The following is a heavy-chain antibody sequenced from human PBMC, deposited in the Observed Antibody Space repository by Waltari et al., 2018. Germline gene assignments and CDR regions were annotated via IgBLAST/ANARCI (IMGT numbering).Heavy chain of an antibody. Sequence: QVQLVESGGGVVQPGRSLRLSCAASGFTFSRYAMHWVRQAPGKGLECVAVISYDGSNKYYADSVKGRFTISRDNSKNTLYLQMNSLRAEDTAVYYCARDRGGAIDYWGQGTLVTVSS. CDR2: ISYDGSNK. V-gene: IGHV3-30*01. D-gene: IGHD1-26*01. CDR1: GFTFSRYA. CDR3: ARDRGGAIDY. J-gene: IGHJ4*02.